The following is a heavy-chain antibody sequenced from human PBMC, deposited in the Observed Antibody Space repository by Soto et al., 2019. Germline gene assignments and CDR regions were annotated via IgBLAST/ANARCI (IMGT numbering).Heavy chain of an antibody. V-gene: IGHV2-5*02. J-gene: IGHJ4*02. CDR3: AHSSGRSGDY. CDR1: GFSLTTSGVG. D-gene: IGHD3-10*01. Sequence: QITLKESGPTLVKPTQTLTLTCTFSGFSLTTSGVGVGWIRQPPGKALEWLALLYWDDDQRYSPSLKSRLTITMDTSNNQVVLTMTNMDPVDTGTYFCAHSSGRSGDYWGQGTLVTVSS. CDR2: LYWDDDQ.